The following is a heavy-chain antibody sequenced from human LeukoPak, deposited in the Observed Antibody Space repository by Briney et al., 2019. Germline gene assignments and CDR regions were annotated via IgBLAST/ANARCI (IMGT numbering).Heavy chain of an antibody. CDR1: GFTFSSYW. J-gene: IGHJ5*02. CDR2: INTDGSTT. D-gene: IGHD2-8*02. Sequence: GGSLRLSCAASGFTFSSYWMHWVRQAPGKGLVWVSRINTDGSTTAYADSVKGRFTISRDNAKNTLYLEMNSLRAEDTALYYCSRGKSAGLVNWFDPWGQGTLVTVSS. CDR3: SRGKSAGLVNWFDP. V-gene: IGHV3-74*03.